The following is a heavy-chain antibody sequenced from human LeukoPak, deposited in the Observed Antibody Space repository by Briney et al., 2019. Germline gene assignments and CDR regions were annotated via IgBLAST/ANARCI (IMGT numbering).Heavy chain of an antibody. CDR3: ARDDYNNYYYGMDV. Sequence: SQTLSLTCTVSGGSISSGDYYWSWIRQPPGKGLEWIGYIYYSGSTYYNPSLKSRVTISVDTSKNQFSLKLSSVTAVDTAVYYCARDDYNNYYYGMDVWGQGTTVTVSS. V-gene: IGHV4-30-4*01. D-gene: IGHD4-11*01. CDR1: GGSISSGDYY. CDR2: IYYSGST. J-gene: IGHJ6*02.